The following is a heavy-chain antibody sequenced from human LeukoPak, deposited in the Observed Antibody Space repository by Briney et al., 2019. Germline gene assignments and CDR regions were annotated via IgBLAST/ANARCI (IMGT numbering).Heavy chain of an antibody. CDR2: ISSSSSTI. V-gene: IGHV3-48*01. J-gene: IGHJ4*02. CDR3: ARGAYYYED. CDR1: GFTYSSHS. Sequence: GGSLRLSCAASGFTYSSHSRNWVRQAPGNGLEWVSYISSSSSTIYYADSVKGRFTISRDNAKNSLYLQMNSLRAEDTAVYYCARGAYYYEDWGQGTLVTVSS. D-gene: IGHD3-22*01.